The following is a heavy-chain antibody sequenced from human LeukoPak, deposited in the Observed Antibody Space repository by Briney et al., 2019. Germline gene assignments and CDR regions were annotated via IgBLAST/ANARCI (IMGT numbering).Heavy chain of an antibody. J-gene: IGHJ6*02. Sequence: SVKVSCKASGGTFSSYAISWVRQAPGQGLEWMGRIIPILGIANCAQKFQGRVTITADKSTSTAYMELSSLRSEDTAVYYCARDPSLRSYYYYGMDVWGQGTTVTVSS. CDR3: ARDPSLRSYYYYGMDV. CDR1: GGTFSSYA. V-gene: IGHV1-69*04. CDR2: IIPILGIA. D-gene: IGHD3-10*01.